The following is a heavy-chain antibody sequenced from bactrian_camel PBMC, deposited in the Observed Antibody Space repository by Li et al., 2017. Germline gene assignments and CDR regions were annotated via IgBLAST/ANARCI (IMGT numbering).Heavy chain of an antibody. CDR3: APASDCSGAYCYRRDY. Sequence: VQLVESGGGLVQPGGSLRLSCAASGYSKWDMSWARQAPGKGLEWVSTISDDSVRTYYADSVKGRFTFSRDNAKSTLYLQMNSLKTEDSAVYYCAPASDCSGAYCYRRDYWGQGTQVTVS. D-gene: IGHD1*01. V-gene: IGHV3S40*01. CDR1: GYSKWD. CDR2: ISDDSVRT. J-gene: IGHJ4*01.